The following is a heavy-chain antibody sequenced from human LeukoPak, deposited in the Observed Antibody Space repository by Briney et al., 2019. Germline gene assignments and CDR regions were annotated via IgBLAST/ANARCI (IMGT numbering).Heavy chain of an antibody. V-gene: IGHV1-8*01. J-gene: IGHJ4*02. Sequence: ASVKVSCKASGYTFTSYDINWVRQATGQGLEWMGWMNPDSGNTGYAQKFQGRVTMTTDTSTSTAYMELRSLRSDDTAVYYCARDARALAATDYWGQGTLVTVSS. CDR3: ARDARALAATDY. CDR2: MNPDSGNT. CDR1: GYTFTSYD. D-gene: IGHD2-15*01.